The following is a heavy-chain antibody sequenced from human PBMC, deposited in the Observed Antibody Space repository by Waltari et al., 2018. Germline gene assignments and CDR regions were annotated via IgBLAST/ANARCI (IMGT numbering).Heavy chain of an antibody. J-gene: IGHJ4*02. CDR3: ARPRITMVQGVRDFDY. Sequence: QVQLQQWGAGLLKPSETLSLTCAVYGGSFSGYYWSWIRQPPGKGMEWIGELNHSGSTNYNTSLKSRVTITVDTSKNQFSLKLSSVTAADTAVYYCARPRITMVQGVRDFDYWGQGTLVTVSS. V-gene: IGHV4-34*01. CDR1: GGSFSGYY. CDR2: LNHSGST. D-gene: IGHD3-10*01.